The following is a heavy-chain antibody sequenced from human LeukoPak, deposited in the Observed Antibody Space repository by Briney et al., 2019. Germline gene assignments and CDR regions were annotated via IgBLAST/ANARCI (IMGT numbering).Heavy chain of an antibody. V-gene: IGHV3-11*01. Sequence: GGSLRLSCAASGFTLSDYYMTWIRQAPGKGLEWVSYITSSGSTIYYADTVKGRFTISRDNAKDSLYLQMNSLGAEDTAVYYCARWLRGIAEEDGMDVWGQGATVTVSS. D-gene: IGHD6-13*01. J-gene: IGHJ6*02. CDR2: ITSSGSTI. CDR1: GFTLSDYY. CDR3: ARWLRGIAEEDGMDV.